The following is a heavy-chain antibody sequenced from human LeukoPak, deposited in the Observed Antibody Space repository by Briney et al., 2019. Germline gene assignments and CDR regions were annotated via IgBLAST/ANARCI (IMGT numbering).Heavy chain of an antibody. J-gene: IGHJ4*02. CDR1: GFTFSSYG. D-gene: IGHD3-10*01. CDR3: AKDSSPKYYYASGTGYFDY. CDR2: IRYDGSNK. Sequence: GGSLRLSCAASGFTFSSYGMHWVRQAPGKGLEWVSLIRYDGSNKYYADSVKGRFTISRDNSKNTLYLQMNSLRAEDTAVYYCAKDSSPKYYYASGTGYFDYWGQGTLVTVSS. V-gene: IGHV3-30*02.